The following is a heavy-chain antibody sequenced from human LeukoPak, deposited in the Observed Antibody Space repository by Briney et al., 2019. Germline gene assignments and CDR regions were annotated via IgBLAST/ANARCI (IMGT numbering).Heavy chain of an antibody. J-gene: IGHJ4*02. V-gene: IGHV6-1*01. D-gene: IGHD3-3*01. CDR1: GDSVSSNSAA. Sequence: SQTLSLTCAISGDSVSSNSAAWNWIRQSPSRGLEWLGRTYYRSKWYNDYAVPVKSRITINPDTSKNQFSLQLNSVTPEDTAVYYCAREYYDFWSGYYSFDYWGQGTLVTVSS. CDR3: AREYYDFWSGYYSFDY. CDR2: TYYRSKWYN.